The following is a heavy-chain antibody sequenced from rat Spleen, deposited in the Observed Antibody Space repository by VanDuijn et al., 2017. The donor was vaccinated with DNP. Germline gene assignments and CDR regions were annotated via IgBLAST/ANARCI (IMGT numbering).Heavy chain of an antibody. V-gene: IGHV5-7*01. Sequence: EVQLVESGGGLVQPGRSLKLSCIASGFTFSDYNMAWVRQAPKKGLEWVATISYDGSSTYYRDSVKGRFTISRDSAESTLYLQMDSLRSEDTATYYCASRPPPTRGPFDYWGQGVTVTVSS. J-gene: IGHJ2*01. D-gene: IGHD1-4*01. CDR2: ISYDGSST. CDR3: ASRPPPTRGPFDY. CDR1: GFTFSDYN.